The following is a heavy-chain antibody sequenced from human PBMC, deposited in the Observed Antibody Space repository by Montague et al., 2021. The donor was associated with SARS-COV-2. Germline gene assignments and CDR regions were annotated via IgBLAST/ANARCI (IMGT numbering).Heavy chain of an antibody. V-gene: IGHV4-34*01. CDR2: INHGGST. Sequence: SETLSLTCAVHGTSFSGYYWNWIRQPPGKGLEWIGEINHGGSTRYSPSLKSRLTISADTSKNQFSLKRTSVAAADTAVYYCARLRDGVVPSPILGVGPYYSYYYRDVWGRGTTVTVSS. J-gene: IGHJ6*03. CDR1: GTSFSGYY. D-gene: IGHD3-10*01. CDR3: ARLRDGVVPSPILGVGPYYSYYYRDV.